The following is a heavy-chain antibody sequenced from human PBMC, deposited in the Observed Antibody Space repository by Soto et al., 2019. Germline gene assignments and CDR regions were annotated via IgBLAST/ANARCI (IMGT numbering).Heavy chain of an antibody. CDR3: ARDGTQFRGSSLTLDYFDY. CDR1: GGTFSSYA. J-gene: IGHJ4*02. D-gene: IGHD1-26*01. Sequence: QVQLVQSGAEVKKPGSSVKVSCKASGGTFSSYAISWVRQAPGQGLEWMGGIIPIFGTANYAQKFQGRVTITADESTSTAYMELTSLGSEDTAVYYCARDGTQFRGSSLTLDYFDYWGQGTLVTVSS. CDR2: IIPIFGTA. V-gene: IGHV1-69*01.